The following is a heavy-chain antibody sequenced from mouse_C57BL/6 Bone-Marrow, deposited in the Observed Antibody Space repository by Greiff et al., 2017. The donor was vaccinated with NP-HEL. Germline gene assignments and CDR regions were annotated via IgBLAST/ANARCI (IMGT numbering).Heavy chain of an antibody. CDR3: ARGIRHYYGSSPYYFDY. V-gene: IGHV15-2*01. D-gene: IGHD1-1*01. CDR1: DSEVFPTAY. Sequence: VQLQQSGSELRSPGSSVKLSCKDSDSEVFPTAYMSWVRQKPGHGFEWIGGILSSIGRTIYGEMFEDKATLDADTLSNTAYLELNRLTSEDSDIYYCARGIRHYYGSSPYYFDYWGQGTTLTVSS. CDR2: ILSSIGRT. J-gene: IGHJ2*01.